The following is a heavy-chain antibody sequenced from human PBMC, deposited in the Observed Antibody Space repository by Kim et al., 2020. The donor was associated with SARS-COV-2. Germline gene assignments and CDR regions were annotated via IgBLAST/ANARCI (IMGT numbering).Heavy chain of an antibody. CDR3: ATSTIFGVVIIPDAFDI. J-gene: IGHJ3*02. CDR2: ISSSGSTI. D-gene: IGHD3-3*01. V-gene: IGHV3-48*03. Sequence: GGSLRLSCAASGFTFSGYEMNWVRQAPGKGLEWVSYISSSGSTIYYADSVKGRFTISRDNAKNSLYLQMNSLRAEDTAVYYCATSTIFGVVIIPDAFDIWGQGTMVTVSS. CDR1: GFTFSGYE.